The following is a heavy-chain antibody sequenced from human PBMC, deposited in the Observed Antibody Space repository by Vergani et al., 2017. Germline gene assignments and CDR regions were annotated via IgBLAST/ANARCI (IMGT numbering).Heavy chain of an antibody. Sequence: VQLVESGGGVVQPGTSLRLSCVVSGFALNRHAMYWVRQAPGKGLEWVSGISGSGVSAYYTDSVKGRFTISRDNSKNMLFLQMNNLRTEDTAIYYCAKQYFVSGNYLFDYWCQGTLVTVSS. CDR1: GFALNRHA. J-gene: IGHJ4*02. CDR3: AKQYFVSGNYLFDY. D-gene: IGHD3-10*01. V-gene: IGHV3-23*04. CDR2: ISGSGVSA.